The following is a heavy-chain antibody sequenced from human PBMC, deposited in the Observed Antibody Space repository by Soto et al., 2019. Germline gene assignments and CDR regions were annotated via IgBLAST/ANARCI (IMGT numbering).Heavy chain of an antibody. CDR3: AGAAAGALEY. CDR2: IYHSGST. J-gene: IGHJ4*02. CDR1: EGSIRSRNW. V-gene: IGHV4-4*02. D-gene: IGHD6-25*01. Sequence: VSEGSIRSRNWCRCIRQPPGKGLEWIGEIYHSGSTNYNPSLKSRVTISVDKSNNQFSLKLSSVTAADTAVYYCAGAAAGALEYWAQGTLVTGSA.